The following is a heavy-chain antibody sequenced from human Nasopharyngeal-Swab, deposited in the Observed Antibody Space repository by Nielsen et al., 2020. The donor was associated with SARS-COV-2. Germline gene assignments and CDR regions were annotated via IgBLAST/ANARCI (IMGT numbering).Heavy chain of an antibody. J-gene: IGHJ6*02. CDR3: ARDVVVVAAFYYYYYGMDV. V-gene: IGHV3-33*01. CDR1: GFTFSSYG. D-gene: IGHD2-15*01. Sequence: GESLKISCAASGFTFSSYGMHWVRQAPGKGLEWVAVIWYDGSNKYYADSVKGRFIISRDNSKNTLYLQMNSLRAEDTAVYYCARDVVVVAAFYYYYYGMDVWGQGTTVTVSS. CDR2: IWYDGSNK.